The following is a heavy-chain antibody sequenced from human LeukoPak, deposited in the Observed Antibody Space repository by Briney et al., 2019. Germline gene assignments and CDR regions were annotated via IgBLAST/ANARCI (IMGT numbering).Heavy chain of an antibody. CDR2: ICGSGGST. CDR3: AKDYYGSGSYFPHDAFDI. Sequence: PGGSLRLSCAASGFTFSSYAMSWVRQAPGKGLEWVSAICGSGGSTYYADSVKGRFTISRDNSKNTLYLQMNSLRAEDTAVYYCAKDYYGSGSYFPHDAFDIWGQGTMVTVSS. V-gene: IGHV3-23*01. J-gene: IGHJ3*02. D-gene: IGHD3-10*01. CDR1: GFTFSSYA.